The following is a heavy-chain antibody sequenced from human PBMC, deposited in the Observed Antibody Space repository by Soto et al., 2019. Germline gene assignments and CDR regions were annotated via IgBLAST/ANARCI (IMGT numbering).Heavy chain of an antibody. D-gene: IGHD6-6*01. CDR3: ARRSSSSSHYYYYYYMDV. V-gene: IGHV5-51*01. J-gene: IGHJ6*03. CDR2: IYPGDSDT. Sequence: GASLKISCKGSGYSFTSYWIGWVRQMPGKGLEWMGIIYPGDSDTRYSPSFQGQVTISADKSISTAHLQWSSLKASDTAMYYCARRSSSSSHYYYYYYMDVWGKGTTVTVSS. CDR1: GYSFTSYW.